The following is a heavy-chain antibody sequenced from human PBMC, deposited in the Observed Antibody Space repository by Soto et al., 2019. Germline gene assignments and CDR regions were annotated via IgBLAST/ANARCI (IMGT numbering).Heavy chain of an antibody. D-gene: IGHD2-15*01. CDR1: GYTFTSYA. J-gene: IGHJ3*02. CDR2: INAGNGNT. Sequence: QVQLVQSGAEVKKPGASVKVSCKASGYTFTSYAMHWVRQAPGQRLEWMGWINAGNGNTKYSQKFQGRVTITRDTSASTAYMELSSLRSEDTAVYYCAREGWTDDAFDIWGQGTMVTVSS. V-gene: IGHV1-3*01. CDR3: AREGWTDDAFDI.